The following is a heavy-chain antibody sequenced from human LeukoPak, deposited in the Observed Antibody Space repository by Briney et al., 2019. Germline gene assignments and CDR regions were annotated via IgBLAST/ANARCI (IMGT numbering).Heavy chain of an antibody. D-gene: IGHD5-12*01. CDR2: IGGSGSST. J-gene: IGHJ4*02. CDR3: AKELYSGYGPFDY. V-gene: IGHV3-23*01. CDR1: GFTFSSYA. Sequence: GRSLRLSCAASGFTFSSYAMSWVRQAPGKGLEWVSAIGGSGSSTSYADSVKGRFTISRDNSKNTLYLQMNSLRAEDTAVYYCAKELYSGYGPFDYWGQGTLVTVSS.